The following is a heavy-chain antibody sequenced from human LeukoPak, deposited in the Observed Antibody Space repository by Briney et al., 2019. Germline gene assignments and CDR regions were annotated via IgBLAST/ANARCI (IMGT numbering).Heavy chain of an antibody. CDR3: ARGPSYDILTANFGNYFDY. D-gene: IGHD3-9*01. CDR2: IYHSGST. Sequence: KASETLSLTCTVSGVSISSGDYSWSWIRQPPGKGLEWIGYIYHSGSTYYNPSLKSRVTISVDRSKNQFSLKLSSVTAADTAVYYCARGPSYDILTANFGNYFDYWGQGILVTVSS. J-gene: IGHJ4*02. CDR1: GVSISSGDYS. V-gene: IGHV4-30-2*01.